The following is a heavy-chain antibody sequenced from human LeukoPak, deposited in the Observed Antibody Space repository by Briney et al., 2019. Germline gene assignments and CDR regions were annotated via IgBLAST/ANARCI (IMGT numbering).Heavy chain of an antibody. CDR1: GYTFTGHY. V-gene: IGHV1-2*04. CDR3: ARDVDGMDV. J-gene: IGHJ6*04. Sequence: ASVKVSCKASGYTFTGHYMHWVRQAPGQGLEWMGWINPNSGGTNYAQKFQGWVTMTRDTPISTAYMELSRLTSDDTAVYYCARDVDGMDVWGKGKTVTVSS. CDR2: INPNSGGT.